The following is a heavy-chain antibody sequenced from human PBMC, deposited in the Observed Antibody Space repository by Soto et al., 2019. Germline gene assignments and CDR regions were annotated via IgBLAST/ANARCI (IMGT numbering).Heavy chain of an antibody. CDR2: TYYRSNWRH. V-gene: IGHV6-1*01. D-gene: IGHD6-19*01. J-gene: IGHJ4*02. Sequence: PSQTLSLTSAISGDSVSGNTAAWNLSRSSPSRGLEWLGRTYYRSNWRHDYAVSVRSRITVNPDTSKNHFSLQLNSVTPDDTAVYYCARGVAGSGFDLWGQGTLVTVSS. CDR1: GDSVSGNTAA. CDR3: ARGVAGSGFDL.